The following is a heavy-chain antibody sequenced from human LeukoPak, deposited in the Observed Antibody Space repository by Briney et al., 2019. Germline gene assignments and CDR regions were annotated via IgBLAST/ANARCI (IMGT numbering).Heavy chain of an antibody. CDR3: ARYRADEEDFDY. Sequence: SETLSLTCTVSGGSISSSSYYWGWIRQPPGKGLEWIGSIYYSGSTYYNPSLKSRVTISVDTSKNQFSLKLSSVTAADTAVYYCARYRADEEDFDYWGQGTLVTVSS. J-gene: IGHJ4*02. V-gene: IGHV4-39*07. CDR2: IYYSGST. CDR1: GGSISSSSYY.